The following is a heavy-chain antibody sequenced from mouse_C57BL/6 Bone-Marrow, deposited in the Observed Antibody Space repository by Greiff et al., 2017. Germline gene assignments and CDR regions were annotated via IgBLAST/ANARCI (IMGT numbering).Heavy chain of an antibody. Sequence: QFQLQQPGAELVKPGASVKLSCKASGYTLPAYGMQWVKQRPEQGLEWIGEIDPSDSYTNYNQKFKGKATLTVDTSSSTAYMQLSSLTSEDSAVYYCALYGNYVFYAMDYWGQGTSVTVSS. J-gene: IGHJ4*01. V-gene: IGHV1-50*01. D-gene: IGHD2-1*01. CDR2: IDPSDSYT. CDR3: ALYGNYVFYAMDY. CDR1: GYTLPAYG.